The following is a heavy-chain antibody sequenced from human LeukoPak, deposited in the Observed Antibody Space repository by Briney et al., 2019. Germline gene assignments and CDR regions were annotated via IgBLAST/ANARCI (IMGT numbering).Heavy chain of an antibody. Sequence: GGSLRLSCAASGFTFSTYAMTWVRQAPGQGLEWVSSISGSGSGTYYADSVKGRFTISRDNAKNSLYLQMNSLRAEDTAVYYCARDKGDYWGQGTLVTVSS. CDR2: ISGSGSGT. J-gene: IGHJ4*02. V-gene: IGHV3-23*01. CDR1: GFTFSTYA. CDR3: ARDKGDY.